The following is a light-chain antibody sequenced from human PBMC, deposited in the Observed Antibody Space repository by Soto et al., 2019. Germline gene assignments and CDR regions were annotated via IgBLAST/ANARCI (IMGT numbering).Light chain of an antibody. CDR2: EGS. Sequence: HSALTQPASVSGSPGQSITISCTGTSSDVGSYNLVSWYQQHPGKAPKLMIYEGSKRPSGVSNRFSGSKSGNTASLTISGLQAEDEADYYCCSYAGSRVVFGGGTQLTVL. J-gene: IGLJ2*01. CDR3: CSYAGSRVV. CDR1: SSDVGSYNL. V-gene: IGLV2-23*01.